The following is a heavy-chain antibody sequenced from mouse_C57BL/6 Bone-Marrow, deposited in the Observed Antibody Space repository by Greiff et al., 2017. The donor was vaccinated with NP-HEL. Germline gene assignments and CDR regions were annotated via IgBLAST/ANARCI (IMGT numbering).Heavy chain of an antibody. J-gene: IGHJ3*01. D-gene: IGHD1-1*02. CDR3: TSMGFY. CDR2: IDPETGGT. CDR1: GYTFTDYE. Sequence: QVQLKESGAELVRPGASVTLSCKASGYTFTDYEMHWVKQTPVHGLEWIGAIDPETGGTAYNQKFKGKAILTADKSSSTAYMELRSLTSEDSAVYYWTSMGFYWGQGTLVTVSA. V-gene: IGHV1-15*01.